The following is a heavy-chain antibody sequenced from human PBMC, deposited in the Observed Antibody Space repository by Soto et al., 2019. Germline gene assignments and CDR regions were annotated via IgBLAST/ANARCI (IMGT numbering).Heavy chain of an antibody. Sequence: PSETLSLTCTVSGGSISSYYWSWIRQPPGKGLEWIGYIYYSGSTNYNPSLKSRVTISVDTSKNQLSLKLSSVTAADTAVYYCARVRSDDAFDIWGQGTMVTVSS. J-gene: IGHJ3*02. V-gene: IGHV4-59*01. CDR1: GGSISSYY. CDR3: ARVRSDDAFDI. D-gene: IGHD3-3*01. CDR2: IYYSGST.